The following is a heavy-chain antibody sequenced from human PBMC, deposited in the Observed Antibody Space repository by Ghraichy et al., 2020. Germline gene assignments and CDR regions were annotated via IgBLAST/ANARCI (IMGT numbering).Heavy chain of an antibody. CDR3: ARGRSLPAYYYDSSGHFDY. D-gene: IGHD3-22*01. CDR2: INSSTSYI. Sequence: GESLHISCAASGFTFSSYSMNWVRQAPGKGLEWVSSINSSTSYISYADSVKGRFTISRDNAKNSLYLQMNSLRAEDTAVYYCARGRSLPAYYYDSSGHFDYWGQGTLVTVSS. J-gene: IGHJ4*02. CDR1: GFTFSSYS. V-gene: IGHV3-21*01.